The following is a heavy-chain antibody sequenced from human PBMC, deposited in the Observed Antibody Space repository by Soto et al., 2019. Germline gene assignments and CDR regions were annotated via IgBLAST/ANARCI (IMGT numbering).Heavy chain of an antibody. D-gene: IGHD3-22*01. CDR1: GGSLSGYY. V-gene: IGHV4-59*01. CDR3: ARDRTSSGYYFDYSLDY. CDR2: MYHTGNA. Sequence: PSETLSLTCSVSGGSLSGYYWSWIRQPPGKGLEYIAYMYHTGNAKYNPSLQSRVTLSVDTSKNQFSLRLASVTAADTAVYYCARDRTSSGYYFDYSLDYWGQGTPVTVSS. J-gene: IGHJ4*02.